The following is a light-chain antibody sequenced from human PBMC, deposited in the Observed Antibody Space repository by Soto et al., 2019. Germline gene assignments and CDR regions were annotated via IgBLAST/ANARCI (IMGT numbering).Light chain of an antibody. J-gene: IGLJ3*02. Sequence: QTVVTQEPSLTVSPGGTITLTCASSTGPVTSDYYPNWLQQKPGQPPRALIYNTDNKHSWTPARFSGSLLGGKAALTLSNVQPEDEADYYCLLYLGGARGVFGGGTKLTVL. V-gene: IGLV7-43*01. CDR1: TGPVTSDYY. CDR2: NTD. CDR3: LLYLGGARGV.